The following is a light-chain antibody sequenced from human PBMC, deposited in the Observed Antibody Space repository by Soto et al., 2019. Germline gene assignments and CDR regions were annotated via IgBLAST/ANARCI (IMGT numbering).Light chain of an antibody. CDR2: DEX. Sequence: EILLTQFPATLSLSPGGRATLSXRASQSVSRYFAWYQQEPVXXTRLXXXDEXNRAAGIPARFIGSGSGTDFTITISSLEPEDFAVYYCQQRSNWPTITFGQGTRLEI. V-gene: IGKV3-11*01. CDR3: QQRSNWPTIT. J-gene: IGKJ5*01. CDR1: QSVSRY.